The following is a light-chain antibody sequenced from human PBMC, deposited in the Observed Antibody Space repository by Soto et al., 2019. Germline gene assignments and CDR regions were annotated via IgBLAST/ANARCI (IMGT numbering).Light chain of an antibody. CDR3: QQRSKWPLT. CDR2: DAS. V-gene: IGKV3-11*01. CDR1: QSVSSY. J-gene: IGKJ4*01. Sequence: EIVLTQSPATLSLSPGERATLSCRASQSVSSYLAWLQQKPGQAPRLLIYDASNRATGIPARFSGSGSGTDVTLTISSLEPEDFAVYYCQQRSKWPLTFGGGTKVEIK.